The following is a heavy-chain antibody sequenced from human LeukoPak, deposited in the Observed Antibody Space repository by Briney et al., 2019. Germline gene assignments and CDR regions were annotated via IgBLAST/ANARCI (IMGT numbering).Heavy chain of an antibody. D-gene: IGHD6-19*01. V-gene: IGHV4-34*01. J-gene: IGHJ4*02. CDR1: GGSFSGYY. Sequence: SETLSLTCAVYGGSFSGYYWSWIRQPPGKGLEWIGEINHSGSTNYNPSLKSRVTISVDTSKNHFSLRLTSATAADTAVYYCARGAAGTFGYWGQGTLVTVSS. CDR2: INHSGST. CDR3: ARGAAGTFGY.